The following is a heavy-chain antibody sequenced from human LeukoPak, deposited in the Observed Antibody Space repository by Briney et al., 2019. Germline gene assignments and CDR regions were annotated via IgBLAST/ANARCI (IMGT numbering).Heavy chain of an antibody. CDR2: FYSGST. Sequence: SETLSLTCTVSGGSISSGGYSWSWIRQPPGKGLEWIGYFYSGSTYYNPSLKSRVSISVDTSMNWFSMNLSSVTAADTAIYYCGRVVTTSGGVVFDIWGQGTMVTVSS. D-gene: IGHD1-1*01. V-gene: IGHV4-30-4*07. CDR3: GRVVTTSGGVVFDI. J-gene: IGHJ3*02. CDR1: GGSISSGGYS.